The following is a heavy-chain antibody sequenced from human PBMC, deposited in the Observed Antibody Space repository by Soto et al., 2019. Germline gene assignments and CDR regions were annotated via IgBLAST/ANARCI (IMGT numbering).Heavy chain of an antibody. J-gene: IGHJ4*02. CDR3: ASGITMVRGDGDY. V-gene: IGHV1-69*02. CDR2: IIPILGIA. CDR1: GGTFSSYT. D-gene: IGHD3-10*01. Sequence: QVQLVQSGAEVKKPGSSVKVSCKASGGTFSSYTISWVRQAPGQGLEWMGRIIPILGIANYAQKFQGRVTINADKSTSTAYMELSSLRSEDTAVYYCASGITMVRGDGDYWGQGTLVAVSS.